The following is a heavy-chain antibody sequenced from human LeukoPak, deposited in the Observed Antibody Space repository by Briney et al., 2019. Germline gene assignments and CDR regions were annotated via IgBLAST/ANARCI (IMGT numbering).Heavy chain of an antibody. CDR3: AKDSAGRYCSITTCNFFDY. CDR2: ISYDGSNK. J-gene: IGHJ4*02. Sequence: PGGSLRLSCAGSGFTLSTYGMHWVRQAPGKGLEWVALISYDGSNKYYADSVKGRFTISRDTSKNTLYLQMNSLRAEDTAVYYCAKDSAGRYCSITTCNFFDYWGQGTLVTAS. D-gene: IGHD2-2*01. V-gene: IGHV3-30*18. CDR1: GFTLSTYG.